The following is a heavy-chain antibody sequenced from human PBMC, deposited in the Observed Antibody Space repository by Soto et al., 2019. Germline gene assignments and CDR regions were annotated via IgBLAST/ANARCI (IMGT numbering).Heavy chain of an antibody. CDR3: ASVGPYCSGGSCYRLLDY. CDR1: GGSITGYS. J-gene: IGHJ4*02. Sequence: QVQLQESGPGLVKPSETLSLTCTVSGGSITGYSWSWIRQPPGKGLEWIGYTYYSGTTNYNPPLKSRVTISVDTYKNQSSMKVSPVSAADTAVYYCASVGPYCSGGSCYRLLDYWGQGTLVTVSS. V-gene: IGHV4-59*01. CDR2: TYYSGTT. D-gene: IGHD2-15*01.